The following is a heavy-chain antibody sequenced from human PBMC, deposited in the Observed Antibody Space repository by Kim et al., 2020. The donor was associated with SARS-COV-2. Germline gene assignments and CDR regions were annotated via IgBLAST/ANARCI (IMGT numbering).Heavy chain of an antibody. D-gene: IGHD2-2*01. CDR2: IYPGDSDT. CDR1: GYSFTSYW. J-gene: IGHJ6*02. V-gene: IGHV5-51*01. Sequence: GESLKISCKGSGYSFTSYWIGWVRQMPGKGLEWMGIIYPGDSDTRYSPSFQGQVTISADKSISTAYLQWSSLKASDTAMYYCARSDLYCSSTSCYADYYYYGMDVWGQGTTVTVSS. CDR3: ARSDLYCSSTSCYADYYYYGMDV.